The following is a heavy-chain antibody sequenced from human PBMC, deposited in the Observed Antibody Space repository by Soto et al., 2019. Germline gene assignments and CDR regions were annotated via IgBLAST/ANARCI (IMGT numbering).Heavy chain of an antibody. J-gene: IGHJ4*02. CDR3: ARRPGSGRSVDY. V-gene: IGHV3-72*01. Sequence: EVQLVESGGGLVQPGGSLRLSCAASGFTFSDHYMDWVRQAPGKGLEWVGLIRDKANSYTTEYAVSVRGRFTISGDESKSSVYLQMNSLKTADTAVYYCARRPGSGRSVDYWGQGTLVTVSS. CDR2: IRDKANSYTT. CDR1: GFTFSDHY. D-gene: IGHD3-10*01.